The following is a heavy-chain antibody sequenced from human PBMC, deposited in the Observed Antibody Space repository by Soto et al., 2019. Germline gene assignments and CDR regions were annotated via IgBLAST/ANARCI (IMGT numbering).Heavy chain of an antibody. CDR1: GGTFSSYA. CDR3: ARDRGTMVRGSPQIS. CDR2: IIPNFGTA. J-gene: IGHJ4*03. Sequence: SVKVSCKASGGTFSSYAISWVRQAPGQGLEWMGGIIPNFGTANYAQKFQGRVTITADEPTSTAYMELSSLRSEDTAVYYCARDRGTMVRGSPQISWGQGTLVTVSS. V-gene: IGHV1-69*13. D-gene: IGHD3-10*01.